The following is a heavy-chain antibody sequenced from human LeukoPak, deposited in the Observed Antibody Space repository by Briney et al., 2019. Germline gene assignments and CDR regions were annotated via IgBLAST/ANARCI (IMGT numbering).Heavy chain of an antibody. Sequence: PGGSLRLSCAASGFTFSDHYMDWVRQAPGKGLEWVARTRNKPNGYTTEYAASVKGRFTISRDASKDSLYLQMNSLKTEDTAVYYCARTSRQCYFDYWGQGTLVTVSS. CDR3: ARTSRQCYFDY. J-gene: IGHJ4*02. CDR2: TRNKPNGYTT. CDR1: GFTFSDHY. V-gene: IGHV3-72*01.